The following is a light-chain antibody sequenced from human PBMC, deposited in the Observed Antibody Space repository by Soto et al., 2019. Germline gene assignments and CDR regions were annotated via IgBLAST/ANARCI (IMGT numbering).Light chain of an antibody. Sequence: QLVLTQSPSASASLGASVKLTCTLSSGHSSYAIAWHQQQPEKGPRYLMKLSSDGSHSKGDGIPDRCSGSSSGAERYLTISSLQSEDEADYYCQTWDTGARVVCGGGTKLTVL. V-gene: IGLV4-69*01. CDR1: SGHSSYA. CDR3: QTWDTGARVV. J-gene: IGLJ2*01. CDR2: LSSDGSH.